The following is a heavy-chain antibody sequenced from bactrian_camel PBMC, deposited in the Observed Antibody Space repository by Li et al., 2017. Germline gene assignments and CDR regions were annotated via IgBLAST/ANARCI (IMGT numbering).Heavy chain of an antibody. Sequence: HVQLVESGGGSVQTGGSLRLSCSSSGFTFSNYWMYWVRQAPGQGLEWVSTISSDSSITYYADSVQGRFTISRDNAKNTLYLQMNSLKPDDTAMYYCAADFDPPYGGSWYDGGPEFGYWGRGTQVTVS. CDR1: GFTFSNYW. CDR3: AADFDPPYGGSWYDGGPEFGY. CDR2: ISSDSSIT. V-gene: IGHV3S6*01. J-gene: IGHJ6*01. D-gene: IGHD6*01.